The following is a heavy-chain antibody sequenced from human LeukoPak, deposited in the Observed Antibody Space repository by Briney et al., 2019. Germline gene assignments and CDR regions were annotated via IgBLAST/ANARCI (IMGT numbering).Heavy chain of an antibody. V-gene: IGHV3-23*01. CDR2: INGAGRST. Sequence: GGSLRLSCAASGFTFSHYAMSWARQAPGRGPEWVSSINGAGRSTYYPDSLRGRFTISRDNSKNTLYLQLNSLTVEDSAMYYCAKVERAGPGDCWGQGTLDTVSS. D-gene: IGHD1-1*01. J-gene: IGHJ4*02. CDR1: GFTFSHYA. CDR3: AKVERAGPGDC.